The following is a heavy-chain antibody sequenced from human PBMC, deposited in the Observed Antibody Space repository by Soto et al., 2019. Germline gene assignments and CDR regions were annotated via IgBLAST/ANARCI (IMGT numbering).Heavy chain of an antibody. CDR3: ARDQMIAAAGTWGYYYGMDV. CDR1: GFTFSSYW. CDR2: INSDGSST. Sequence: EVQLVESGGGLVQPGGSLRLSCAASGFTFSSYWMHWVRQAPGKGLVWVSRINSDGSSTRYADSVKGRFTISRDNAKNTLYLQMNGLRAEDTAVYYCARDQMIAAAGTWGYYYGMDVWGQGTTVTVSS. V-gene: IGHV3-74*01. D-gene: IGHD6-13*01. J-gene: IGHJ6*02.